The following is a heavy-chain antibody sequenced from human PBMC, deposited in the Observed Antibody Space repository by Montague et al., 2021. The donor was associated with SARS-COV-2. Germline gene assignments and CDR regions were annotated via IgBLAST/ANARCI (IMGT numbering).Heavy chain of an antibody. CDR2: TYYRSMWKS. CDR3: VRGLEAAGSYDY. J-gene: IGHJ4*02. V-gene: IGHV6-1*01. CDR1: GDSVSSNSAT. Sequence: CAISGDSVSSNSATWNWIRQSPSRGLDWLGRTYYRSMWKSDYARSVKSRIAINPHTSKNQFSLQLSSVTPEDTALYYCVRGLEAAGSYDYWGQGTLVTASS. D-gene: IGHD6-13*01.